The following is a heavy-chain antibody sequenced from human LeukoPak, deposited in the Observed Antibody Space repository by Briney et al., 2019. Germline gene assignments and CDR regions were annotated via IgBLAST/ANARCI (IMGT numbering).Heavy chain of an antibody. D-gene: IGHD6-19*01. CDR1: GGSISSSSYY. V-gene: IGHV4-39*01. CDR2: IYYSGST. CDR3: ARQRDYTSGWFDY. Sequence: KPSETLSLTCTVSGGSISSSSYYWGWIRQPPGKGLEWIGSIYYSGSTYYNPSLKSRVTISVDTSKNQFSLMLSSVTASDTAVYYCARQRDYTSGWFDYWGQGTLVTVSS. J-gene: IGHJ4*02.